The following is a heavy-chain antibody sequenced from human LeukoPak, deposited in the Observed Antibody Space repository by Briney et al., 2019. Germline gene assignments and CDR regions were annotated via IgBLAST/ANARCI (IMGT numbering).Heavy chain of an antibody. CDR2: INPNSGGT. CDR3: ARVRNYYDSSGYPSYYFDY. CDR1: GYTFTGYY. Sequence: ASVKVSCKASGYTFTGYYMHWARQAPGQGLEWMGWINPNSGGTNYAQKFQGRVTMTRDTSISTAYMELSRLRSDDTAVYYCARVRNYYDSSGYPSYYFDYWGQGTLVTVSS. D-gene: IGHD3-22*01. V-gene: IGHV1-2*02. J-gene: IGHJ4*02.